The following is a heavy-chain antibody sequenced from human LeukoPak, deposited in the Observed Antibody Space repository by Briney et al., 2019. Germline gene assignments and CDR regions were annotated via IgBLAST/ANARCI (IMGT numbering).Heavy chain of an antibody. Sequence: SGGSLRLSCAASGFTFSTYAMSWVRQAPGKGLEWVSAISGSGGSTYYADSVKGRFTISRDNSKNTLYLQMNSLRAEDTAVYYCAKDLGIAAAGHFDYWGQGTLVTVSS. D-gene: IGHD6-13*01. CDR2: ISGSGGST. CDR1: GFTFSTYA. CDR3: AKDLGIAAAGHFDY. V-gene: IGHV3-23*01. J-gene: IGHJ4*02.